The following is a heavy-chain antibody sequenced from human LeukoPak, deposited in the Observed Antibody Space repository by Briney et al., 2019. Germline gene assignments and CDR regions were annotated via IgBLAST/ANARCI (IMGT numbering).Heavy chain of an antibody. D-gene: IGHD3-22*01. CDR2: ISGNGRST. CDR1: GFGFGYYH. CDR3: ARFVSSGPL. V-gene: IGHV3-64*02. J-gene: IGHJ3*01. Sequence: PGGSLRLSCAASGFGFGYYHMHWVRKAPGKGLECVSAISGNGRSTHYADSVKGRFTISRDNSNNMLYLQMGSLKPEDMAVYYCARFVSSGPLWGQGTMVTVSS.